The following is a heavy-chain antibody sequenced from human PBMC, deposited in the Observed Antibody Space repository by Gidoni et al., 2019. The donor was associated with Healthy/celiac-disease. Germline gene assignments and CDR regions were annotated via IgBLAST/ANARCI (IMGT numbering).Heavy chain of an antibody. CDR3: AKDTTYYYDSSGYSYDY. Sequence: EVQLVESGGGLVQPGRSLRLSCAASGFTFADYPMHWVRQAPGKGLEWVSGISWNSGSIGYADSVKGRFTISRDNAKNSLYLQMNSLRAEDTALYYCAKDTTYYYDSSGYSYDYWGQGTLVTVSS. V-gene: IGHV3-9*01. J-gene: IGHJ4*02. D-gene: IGHD3-22*01. CDR1: GFTFADYP. CDR2: ISWNSGSI.